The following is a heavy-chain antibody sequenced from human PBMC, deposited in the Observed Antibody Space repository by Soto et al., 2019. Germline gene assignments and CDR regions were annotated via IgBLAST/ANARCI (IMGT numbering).Heavy chain of an antibody. D-gene: IGHD4-17*01. V-gene: IGHV3-11*01. CDR2: ISGNGRII. CDR3: ARDFDADSRTDFDY. Sequence: QVQLVESGGGLVKPGGSLRLSCATSGFIFSDYYMHWIRQAPGKGLAWISYISGNGRIIQYADSAKGRFTISRDNAQNSLYLQMNSLTPEDTALYFCARDFDADSRTDFDYWGQGTLVTVSS. J-gene: IGHJ4*02. CDR1: GFIFSDYY.